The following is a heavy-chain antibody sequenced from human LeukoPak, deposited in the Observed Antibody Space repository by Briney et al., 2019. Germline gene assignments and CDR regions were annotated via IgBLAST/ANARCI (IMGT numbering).Heavy chain of an antibody. CDR1: GGSISSSSYY. D-gene: IGHD6-19*01. V-gene: IGHV4-39*01. CDR3: ARRHPQQWLISRRPGWFFDL. Sequence: SETLSLTCTVSGGSISSSSYYWGWVRQPPGKGLEWIGSIYYSGSTYYNPSLKSRVTISVDTSKNQFSLKLSSVTAADTAVYYCARRHPQQWLISRRPGWFFDLWGRGTLVTVSS. J-gene: IGHJ2*01. CDR2: IYYSGST.